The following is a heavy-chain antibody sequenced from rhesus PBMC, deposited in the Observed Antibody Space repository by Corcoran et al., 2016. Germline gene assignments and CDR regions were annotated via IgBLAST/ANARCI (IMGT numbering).Heavy chain of an antibody. CDR2: ISGSGGST. Sequence: QLQLQESGPGLVKPSETLSLTCAVSGGSISSNYWSWIRQPPGKGLELIGRISGSGGSTDYKPSLRSRVTISTGTSKNQFSLKLSSVTAADTAVYYCAKSGARGYSGYGDFDYWGQGVLVTVSS. CDR3: AKSGARGYSGYGDFDY. V-gene: IGHV4-173*01. D-gene: IGHD5-42*01. CDR1: GGSISSNY. J-gene: IGHJ4*01.